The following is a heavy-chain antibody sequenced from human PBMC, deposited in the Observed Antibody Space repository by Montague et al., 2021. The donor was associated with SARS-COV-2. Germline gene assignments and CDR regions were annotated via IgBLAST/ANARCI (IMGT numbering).Heavy chain of an antibody. CDR2: IYTSGST. CDR3: ARAGEIVGATIISHWFDP. J-gene: IGHJ5*02. V-gene: IGHV4-61*02. CDR1: GGSISSGSYY. Sequence: TLSLTCTVSGGSISSGSYYWSWIRQPAGKGLEWIGRIYTSGSTNYNPSLKSRVTISVDTSKNRFSLKLSSVTAADTAVYYCARAGEIVGATIISHWFDPWGQGTLVTVSS. D-gene: IGHD1-26*01.